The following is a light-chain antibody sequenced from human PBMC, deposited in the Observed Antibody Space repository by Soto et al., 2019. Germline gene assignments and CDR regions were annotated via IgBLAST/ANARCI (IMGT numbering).Light chain of an antibody. CDR1: QGISSY. Sequence: DIQLTQSPSFLSASVGERVTITCRASQGISSYLAWYQQKPGKAPKLLIYAASTLQSGVPSRFSGSGSGTEFTLIISILQPEDFATYYCQQLNSYPPPTFGPGTRVDIK. CDR3: QQLNSYPPPT. CDR2: AAS. J-gene: IGKJ3*01. V-gene: IGKV1-9*01.